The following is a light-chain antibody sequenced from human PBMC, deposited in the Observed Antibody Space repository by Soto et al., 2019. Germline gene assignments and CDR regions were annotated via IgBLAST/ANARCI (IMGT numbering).Light chain of an antibody. CDR1: SSDVGGYNY. V-gene: IGLV2-14*01. CDR3: SSYTSSSKGV. Sequence: LTQPASVSGSPGQSITIPCTGTSSDVGGYNYVSWYQQHPGKAPKLMIYDVSNRPSGVSNRFSGSKSGNTASLTISGLQAEDEADYYCSSYTSSSKGVFGTGTKVTVL. J-gene: IGLJ1*01. CDR2: DVS.